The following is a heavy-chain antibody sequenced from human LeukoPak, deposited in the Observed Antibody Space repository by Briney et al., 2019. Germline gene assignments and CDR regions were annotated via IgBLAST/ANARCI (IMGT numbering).Heavy chain of an antibody. J-gene: IGHJ6*03. Sequence: ASVKVSCKASGYTFTSYDINWVRQATGQGLEWMGWMNPNRGNTGYAQKFQGRVTMTRDMSTSTVYMQLSSLRAEDTAVYYCARVAAEVVGVPGAIGFGWLRRDYYYMDVWGKGTTVTVSS. CDR2: MNPNRGNT. D-gene: IGHD2-2*02. V-gene: IGHV1-8*01. CDR1: GYTFTSYD. CDR3: ARVAAEVVGVPGAIGFGWLRRDYYYMDV.